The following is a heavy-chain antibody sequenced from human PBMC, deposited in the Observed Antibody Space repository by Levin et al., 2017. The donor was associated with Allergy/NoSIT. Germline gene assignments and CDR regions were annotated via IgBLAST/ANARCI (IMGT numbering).Heavy chain of an antibody. V-gene: IGHV3-64*01. CDR3: ARDRDYVWGSYRYTGAFDI. CDR2: ISSNGGST. Sequence: QPGGSLRLSCAASGFTFSSYAMHWVRQAPGKGLEYVSAISSNGGSTYYANSVKGRFTISRDNSKNTLYLQMGSLRAEDMAVYYCARDRDYVWGSYRYTGAFDIWGQGTMVTVSS. CDR1: GFTFSSYA. J-gene: IGHJ3*02. D-gene: IGHD3-16*02.